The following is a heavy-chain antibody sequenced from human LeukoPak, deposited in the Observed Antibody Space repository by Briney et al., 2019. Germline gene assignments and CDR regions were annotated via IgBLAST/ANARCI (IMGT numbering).Heavy chain of an antibody. J-gene: IGHJ4*02. D-gene: IGHD4-17*01. Sequence: PGGSLRLSCAAAGFTFTSYAMSWVRQAPGKGLEWVSGTTGSGGSTYYADSVKGRFTISRDNSKNTLYLQMNSLRAEDTAVYYCAKDKTTKAPEALDYWGQGTLVTVSS. CDR1: GFTFTSYA. CDR2: TTGSGGST. V-gene: IGHV3-23*01. CDR3: AKDKTTKAPEALDY.